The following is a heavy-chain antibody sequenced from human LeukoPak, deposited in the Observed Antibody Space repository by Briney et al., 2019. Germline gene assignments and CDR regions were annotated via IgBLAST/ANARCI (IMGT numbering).Heavy chain of an antibody. CDR1: GFTFSSYS. CDR2: ISSSSSYI. CDR3: VRALTDYGEPTELL. V-gene: IGHV3-21*01. Sequence: GGSLRLSCAASGFTFSSYSMNWVRQAPGRGLEWVSSISSSSSYIYYADSVKGRFTISRDNAKNSLYLQMNSLRAEDTAVYYCVRALTDYGEPTELLRGQGTTVTVSS. D-gene: IGHD4-17*01. J-gene: IGHJ6*02.